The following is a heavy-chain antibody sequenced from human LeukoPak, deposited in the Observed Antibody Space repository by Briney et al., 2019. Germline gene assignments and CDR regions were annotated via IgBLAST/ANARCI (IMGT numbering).Heavy chain of an antibody. J-gene: IGHJ4*02. D-gene: IGHD6-13*01. CDR2: IYDSRFT. V-gene: IGHV4-31*03. CDR3: AGGFDSSKMAY. CDR1: GGSITSGGHY. Sequence: SETLSLTCTVSGGSITSGGHYWSWARQHPGRGLEWIGCIYDSRFTYYNPSLESRVTISVDSSENQLSLGLRSVTAAVTAVYYCAGGFDSSKMAYWGQGNLVTVSS.